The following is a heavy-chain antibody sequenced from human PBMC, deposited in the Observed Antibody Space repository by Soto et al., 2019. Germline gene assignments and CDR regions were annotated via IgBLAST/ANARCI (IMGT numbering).Heavy chain of an antibody. CDR2: MRPDSGGA. D-gene: IGHD3-16*01. Sequence: GASVKVCCKASGYTFTGYYLHWIRQAPGQGLQWMGWMRPDSGGANYAQKFQGRVSMTRDTSTSTFYMELSRLASDDTAVYYCARDPHEGVYDYWGQGTQVTVSS. CDR1: GYTFTGYY. CDR3: ARDPHEGVYDY. J-gene: IGHJ4*02. V-gene: IGHV1-2*02.